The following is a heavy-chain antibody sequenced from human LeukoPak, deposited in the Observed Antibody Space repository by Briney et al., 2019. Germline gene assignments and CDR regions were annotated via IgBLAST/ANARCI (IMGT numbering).Heavy chain of an antibody. D-gene: IGHD2-2*01. Sequence: GASLKISCKGSGYSFTSYWIGWVRQMPGKGLEWMGIIYPGDSATRYRPSFQGQVTISADKSISTAYMQWSSLKASDTAMYYCARQLGRYGSSTSCYAGSYWFDPWGQGTLVTVPS. V-gene: IGHV5-51*01. CDR3: ARQLGRYGSSTSCYAGSYWFDP. CDR2: IYPGDSAT. CDR1: GYSFTSYW. J-gene: IGHJ5*02.